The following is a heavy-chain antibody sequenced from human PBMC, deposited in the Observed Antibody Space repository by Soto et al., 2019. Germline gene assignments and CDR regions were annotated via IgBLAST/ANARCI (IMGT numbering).Heavy chain of an antibody. CDR1: GFTFSTYS. V-gene: IGHV3-48*04. Sequence: GGSLRLSCAVSGFTFSTYSMTWVRQAPGKGLEWVSYISSSSSVIYYADPVKGRITVSRDNAKNSLYLQMHSLRAEDTAVYYCARYLIIPRAFDIWGQGTTVTV. CDR2: ISSSSSVI. D-gene: IGHD2-21*01. J-gene: IGHJ3*02. CDR3: ARYLIIPRAFDI.